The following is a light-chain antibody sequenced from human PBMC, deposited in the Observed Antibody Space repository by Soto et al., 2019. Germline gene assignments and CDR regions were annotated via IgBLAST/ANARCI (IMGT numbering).Light chain of an antibody. J-gene: IGKJ2*01. CDR3: QQYYSPPYT. Sequence: DIVMTQSPDSMAVSLGERATINCKSSQSVLSRSNNQNQLAWYQQKPGQSPKLLIYWASTRESGVPDRFGGSGSGTDFTLTISSLQAEDVAFYYCQQYYSPPYTFGQGTTLEIK. CDR1: QSVLSRSNNQNQ. V-gene: IGKV4-1*01. CDR2: WAS.